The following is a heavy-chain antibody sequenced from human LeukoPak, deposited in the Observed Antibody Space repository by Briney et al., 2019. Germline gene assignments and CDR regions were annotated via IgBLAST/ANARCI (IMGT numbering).Heavy chain of an antibody. CDR3: ATRTGSGSRYYFDY. D-gene: IGHD3-10*01. CDR2: IYYSGST. Sequence: PSETLSLTCTVSGGSISSYYWSWIRQPPGKGLEWIGYIYYSGSTNYNPSLKSRVTISVDTSKNQFSLKLSSVTAADTAVYYCATRTGSGSRYYFDYWGQGTLVTVSS. V-gene: IGHV4-59*01. J-gene: IGHJ4*02. CDR1: GGSISSYY.